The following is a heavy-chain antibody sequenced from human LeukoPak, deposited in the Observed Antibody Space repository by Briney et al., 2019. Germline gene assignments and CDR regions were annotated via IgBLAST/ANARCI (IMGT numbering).Heavy chain of an antibody. J-gene: IGHJ3*02. CDR2: IYPGDSDI. D-gene: IGHD7-27*01. CDR3: ARPSGWGGEENAFDI. Sequence: GESLKISCKASGYSFTSYWIGWVRQMPGKGLEWLGIIYPGDSDIRYSPSFQGQVTISADRSISTACLQWSSLKASDTAMYYCARPSGWGGEENAFDIWGQGTMVTVSS. V-gene: IGHV5-51*01. CDR1: GYSFTSYW.